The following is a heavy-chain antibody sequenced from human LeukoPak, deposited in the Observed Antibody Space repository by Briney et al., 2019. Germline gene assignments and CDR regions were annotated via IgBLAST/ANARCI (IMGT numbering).Heavy chain of an antibody. CDR2: IYYSGST. D-gene: IGHD3-10*01. CDR3: ARCRFRLLWFGELPDMDV. J-gene: IGHJ6*03. CDR1: GGSISSGGYS. V-gene: IGHV4-30-4*07. Sequence: SETLSLTCAVSGGSISSGGYSWSWIRQPPGKGLEWIGYIYYSGSTYYNPSLKSRVTISVDTSKNQFSLKLSSVTAADTAVYYCARCRFRLLWFGELPDMDVWGKGTTVTVSS.